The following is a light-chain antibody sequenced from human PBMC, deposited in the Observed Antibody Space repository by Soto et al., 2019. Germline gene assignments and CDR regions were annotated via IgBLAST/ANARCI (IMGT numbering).Light chain of an antibody. J-gene: IGKJ4*01. Sequence: DIQMTQSPSSLSASVGDRVTITCQASQDISNYLNWYQQKPGKAPKLLIYDASNLETGVPSRFSGSGSGTDFTFTISSLQPEDIATYYCQQYDNVPPITFAGGTKVEIK. CDR3: QQYDNVPPIT. CDR1: QDISNY. V-gene: IGKV1-33*01. CDR2: DAS.